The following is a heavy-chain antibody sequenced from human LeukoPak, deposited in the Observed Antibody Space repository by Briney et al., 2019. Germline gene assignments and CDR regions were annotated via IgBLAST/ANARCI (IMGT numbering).Heavy chain of an antibody. Sequence: SETLSLTCTVSGGSISSSSYYWGWIRQPPGKGLEWIGSIYYSGSTYYNPSLKSRVTISVDTSKNQFSLKLSSVTAADTAVYYCARALGEAVAGTYLDYWGQGTLVTDSS. V-gene: IGHV4-39*01. CDR3: ARALGEAVAGTYLDY. J-gene: IGHJ4*02. CDR2: IYYSGST. D-gene: IGHD6-19*01. CDR1: GGSISSSSYY.